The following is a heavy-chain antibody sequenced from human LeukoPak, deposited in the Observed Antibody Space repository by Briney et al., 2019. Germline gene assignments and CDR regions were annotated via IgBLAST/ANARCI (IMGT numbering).Heavy chain of an antibody. CDR1: GGSFSGYY. J-gene: IGHJ4*02. CDR3: ARGVGSSWPTNFDH. V-gene: IGHV4-34*01. D-gene: IGHD6-13*01. Sequence: SETLSLTCAVYGGSFSGYYWSWIRQPPGKGLEWIGEINHSGSTNYNPSLKSRITISVDTSKNQFSLKLSSVTAADTAVYYCARGVGSSWPTNFDHWRQGTLVTVSS. CDR2: INHSGST.